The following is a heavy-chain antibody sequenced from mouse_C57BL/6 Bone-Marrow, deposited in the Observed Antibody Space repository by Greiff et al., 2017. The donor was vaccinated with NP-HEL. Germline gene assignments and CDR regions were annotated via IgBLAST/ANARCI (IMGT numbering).Heavy chain of an antibody. D-gene: IGHD2-4*01. Sequence: EVNLVESEGGLVQPGSSMKLSCTASGFTFSDYYMAWVRQVPEKGLEWVANINYDGSSTYYLDSLKSRFIISRDNAKNILYLQMRSLKSEDTATYYCAREGGLRRRTYAMDYWGQGTSVTVSS. J-gene: IGHJ4*01. V-gene: IGHV5-16*01. CDR2: INYDGSST. CDR1: GFTFSDYY. CDR3: AREGGLRRRTYAMDY.